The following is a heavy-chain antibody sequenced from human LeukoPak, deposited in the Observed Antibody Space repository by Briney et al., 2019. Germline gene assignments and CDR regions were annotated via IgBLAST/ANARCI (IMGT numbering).Heavy chain of an antibody. CDR2: ISGSGGST. Sequence: PGGSLRLSCAASGFTFSSYGMSWVRQAPGKGLEWASAISGSGGSTYYADSVKGRFTISRDNSKNTLYLQMNSLRAEDTAVYYCAKSVRITMVRGVIPFDYWGQGTLVTVSS. D-gene: IGHD3-10*01. V-gene: IGHV3-23*01. J-gene: IGHJ4*02. CDR1: GFTFSSYG. CDR3: AKSVRITMVRGVIPFDY.